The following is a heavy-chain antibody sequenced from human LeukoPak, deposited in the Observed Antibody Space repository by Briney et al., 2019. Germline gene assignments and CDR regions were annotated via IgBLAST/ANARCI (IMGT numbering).Heavy chain of an antibody. CDR1: EFTFRSYW. J-gene: IGHJ5*02. CDR3: AKENWYLYDNNWYKTWFDP. V-gene: IGHV3-7*03. CDR2: INQDGSEK. D-gene: IGHD1/OR15-1a*01. Sequence: PGGSLRLSCAAPEFTFRSYWMTWVRQAPGKGLEWVANINQDGSEKYYVDSVKGRFTISRDNAKNTLYLQMNSLRVEDTAIYYCAKENWYLYDNNWYKTWFDPWGQGTLVTVSS.